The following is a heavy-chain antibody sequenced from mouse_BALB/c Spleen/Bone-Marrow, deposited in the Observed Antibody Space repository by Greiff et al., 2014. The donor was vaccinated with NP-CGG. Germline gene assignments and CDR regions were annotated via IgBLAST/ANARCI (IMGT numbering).Heavy chain of an antibody. CDR1: GFDFSRYW. CDR2: ISPASSTI. D-gene: IGHD1-2*01. Sequence: VQLKESGGGLVQPGGSLKLSCAASGFDFSRYWMTWVRQAPGKGLEWIGEISPASSTINYTPSLKDKFIISRDNAKNTLYLQMSKVRSEDTALYYCAKNYYYGYVAYWGQGTLVTVSA. J-gene: IGHJ3*01. CDR3: AKNYYYGYVAY. V-gene: IGHV4-1*02.